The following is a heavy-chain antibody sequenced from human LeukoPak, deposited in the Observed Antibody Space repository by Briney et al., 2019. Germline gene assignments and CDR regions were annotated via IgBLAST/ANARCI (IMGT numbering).Heavy chain of an antibody. CDR3: ARAPNPDFFDD. J-gene: IGHJ4*02. Sequence: SETLSFTCTVSSGSIRTSYCSWIRQPPGKGLEWIGYIYYSGSTNYNPSLKSRVTISVDTSRNQFSLKLSSVTAADTAVYYCARAPNPDFFDDWGQGTLVTVSS. CDR1: SGSIRTSY. V-gene: IGHV4-59*01. D-gene: IGHD2-8*01. CDR2: IYYSGST.